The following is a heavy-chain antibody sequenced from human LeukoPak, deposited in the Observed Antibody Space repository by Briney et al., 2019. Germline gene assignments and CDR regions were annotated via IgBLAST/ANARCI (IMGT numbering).Heavy chain of an antibody. CDR2: ISYDGSNK. Sequence: GGSLRLSCAASGFTFSSYGMHWVRQAPGKGLEWVAVISYDGSNKYYADSVKGRFTISRDNSKNTLYLQMNSLRAEDTAVYYCAKDMYSSSWYYFNYWGQGTLVTVSS. CDR1: GFTFSSYG. V-gene: IGHV3-30*18. J-gene: IGHJ4*02. D-gene: IGHD6-13*01. CDR3: AKDMYSSSWYYFNY.